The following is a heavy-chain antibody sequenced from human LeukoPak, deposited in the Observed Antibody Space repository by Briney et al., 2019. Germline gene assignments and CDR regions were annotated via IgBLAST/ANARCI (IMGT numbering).Heavy chain of an antibody. Sequence: PGGSLRLSCAASGFTVSSNYMSWDRQAPGKGLEWVSVIYSGGSTYYADSVKGRFTISRDISKNTLYLQMNSLSAEDTAVYYCARGNWNYPFDYWGQGTLVTVSS. CDR3: ARGNWNYPFDY. V-gene: IGHV3-53*01. CDR1: GFTVSSNY. J-gene: IGHJ4*02. D-gene: IGHD1-7*01. CDR2: IYSGGST.